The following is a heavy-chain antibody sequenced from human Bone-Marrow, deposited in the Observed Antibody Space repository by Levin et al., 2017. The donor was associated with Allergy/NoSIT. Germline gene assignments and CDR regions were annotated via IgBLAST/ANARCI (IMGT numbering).Heavy chain of an antibody. CDR1: GFTFSSYS. CDR3: ARDKYSGSYLFDY. D-gene: IGHD1-26*01. V-gene: IGHV3-21*01. CDR2: ISSSSSYI. J-gene: IGHJ4*02. Sequence: SCAASGFTFSSYSMNWVRQAPGKGLEWVSSISSSSSYIYYADSVKGRYTISRDNAKNSLYLQMNSLRAEDTAVYYCARDKYSGSYLFDYWGQGTLVTVSS.